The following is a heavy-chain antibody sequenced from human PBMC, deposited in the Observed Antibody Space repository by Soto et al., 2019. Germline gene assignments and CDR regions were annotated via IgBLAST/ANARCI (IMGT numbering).Heavy chain of an antibody. CDR1: GYTFTSYY. CDR3: ATDRASVAGGFDF. Sequence: GASVKVSCKASGYTFTSYYMHWVRQAPGHGLEWMGIINPSGGSTSYAQKFQGRVTMTRDTSTDTVFMELTSLRLDDTAIYYCATDRASVAGGFDFWGQGTAVTVSS. J-gene: IGHJ4*02. V-gene: IGHV1-46*01. CDR2: INPSGGST. D-gene: IGHD6-19*01.